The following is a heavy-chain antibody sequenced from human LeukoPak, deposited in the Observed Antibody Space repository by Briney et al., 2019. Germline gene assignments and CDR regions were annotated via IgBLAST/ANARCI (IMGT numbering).Heavy chain of an antibody. J-gene: IGHJ4*02. Sequence: KTWETLSLTCTVSGASISSYYWSWIRQPPGKGLEWIGYIYYSGSTTYNPSLKSRVTISVDTSKNQFSLKLSSVTAADTAVYYCARHSGYSGYDWTPNPFDYWGQGTLVTVSS. CDR3: ARHSGYSGYDWTPNPFDY. CDR1: GASISSYY. CDR2: IYYSGST. V-gene: IGHV4-59*08. D-gene: IGHD5-12*01.